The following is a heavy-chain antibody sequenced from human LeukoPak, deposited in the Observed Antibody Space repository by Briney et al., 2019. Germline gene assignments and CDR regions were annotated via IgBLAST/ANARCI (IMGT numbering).Heavy chain of an antibody. Sequence: GGSLRLSCAASGIIFSSYWMHWVRQAPGKGLVWVSRINSDGSSTSYADSVKGRFTISRDNAKNTLYLQMNSLRAEDTAVYYCARDGRITIFGVVISDYMDVWGKGTTVTVSS. D-gene: IGHD3-3*01. CDR2: INSDGSST. CDR3: ARDGRITIFGVVISDYMDV. J-gene: IGHJ6*03. V-gene: IGHV3-74*01. CDR1: GIIFSSYW.